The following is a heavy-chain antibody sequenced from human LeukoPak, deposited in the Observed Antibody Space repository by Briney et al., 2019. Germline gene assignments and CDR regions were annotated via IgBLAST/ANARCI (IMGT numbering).Heavy chain of an antibody. CDR3: AELGITMIGCG. CDR2: VDSDGRST. D-gene: IGHD3-10*02. Sequence: GGSLRLSCTASGFTLSNYWIHWVRHAPGKGLDWVSRVDSDGRSTYYAASVRGRFTISRDNAKNNVYLQMNSLRAEDTAVYYCAELGITMIGCGGDKGPTVTISS. V-gene: IGHV3-74*01. J-gene: IGHJ6*04. CDR1: GFTLSNYW.